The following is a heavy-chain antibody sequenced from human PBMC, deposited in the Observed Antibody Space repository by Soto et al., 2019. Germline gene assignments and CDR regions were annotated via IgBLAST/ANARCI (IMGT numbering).Heavy chain of an antibody. Sequence: GGSLRLSCAASGFTVSSNYMSWVRQAPGKGLEWVSVIYSGGSTYYADSVKGRFTISRHNSKNTLYLQMNSLRAEDTAVYYCARAKNGGAGNDALDIWGQGTMVTVSS. CDR2: IYSGGST. D-gene: IGHD3-16*01. CDR1: GFTVSSNY. CDR3: ARAKNGGAGNDALDI. J-gene: IGHJ3*02. V-gene: IGHV3-53*04.